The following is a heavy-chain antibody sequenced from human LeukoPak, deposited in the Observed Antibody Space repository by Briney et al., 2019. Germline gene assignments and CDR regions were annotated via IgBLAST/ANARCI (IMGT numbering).Heavy chain of an antibody. CDR1: GFTFSSYG. CDR2: ISYDGSNK. J-gene: IGHJ6*02. V-gene: IGHV3-30*03. Sequence: GRSLRLSCAASGFTFSSYGMHWVRQAPGKGLEWVAVISYDGSNKYYADSVKGRFTISRENAKNSLYLQMNSLRAGDTAVYYCARADTRYYGMDVWGQGTTVTVSS. CDR3: ARADTRYYGMDV. D-gene: IGHD5-18*01.